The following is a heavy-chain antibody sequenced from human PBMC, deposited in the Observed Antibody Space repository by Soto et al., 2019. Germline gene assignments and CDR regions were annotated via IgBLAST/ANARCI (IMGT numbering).Heavy chain of an antibody. CDR1: GGSISSSNW. D-gene: IGHD5-18*01. CDR2: IYHSGST. CDR3: ARNSGYSYGYAFDY. V-gene: IGHV4-4*02. Sequence: PSETLSLTCAVSGGSISSSNWWSWVRQPPGKGLEWIGEIYHSGSTNYNPSLKSRGTISVDKSKNQFSLKLSSVTAADTAVYYCARNSGYSYGYAFDYWGQGTLVTVSS. J-gene: IGHJ4*02.